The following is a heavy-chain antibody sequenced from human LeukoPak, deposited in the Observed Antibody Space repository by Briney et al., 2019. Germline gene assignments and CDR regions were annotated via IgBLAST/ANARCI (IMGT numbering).Heavy chain of an antibody. J-gene: IGHJ4*02. CDR3: ARRGRRGYGGNSPRFDY. CDR2: INHSGST. Sequence: PSETLSLTCAVYGGSFSGYYWSWIRQPPGKGLEWIGEINHSGSTNYNPSLKSRVTISVDTSKNQFSLKLSSVTAADTAVYCCARRGRRGYGGNSPRFDYWGQGTLVTVSS. D-gene: IGHD4-23*01. CDR1: GGSFSGYY. V-gene: IGHV4-34*01.